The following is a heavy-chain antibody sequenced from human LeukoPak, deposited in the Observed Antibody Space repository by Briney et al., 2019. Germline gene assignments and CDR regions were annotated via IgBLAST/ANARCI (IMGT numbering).Heavy chain of an antibody. CDR3: ATSRTFDY. CDR2: IKQDGSEK. Sequence: EWVANIKQDGSEKYYVDSVKGRFTISRDNAKNSLYLQMNSLRAEDTAVYYCATSRTFDYWGQGTLVTVSS. J-gene: IGHJ4*02. D-gene: IGHD1-14*01. V-gene: IGHV3-7*01.